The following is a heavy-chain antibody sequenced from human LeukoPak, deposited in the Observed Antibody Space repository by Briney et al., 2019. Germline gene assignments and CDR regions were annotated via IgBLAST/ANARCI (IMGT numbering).Heavy chain of an antibody. Sequence: GGSLRLSCAASGFTFSSYAMSWVRQAPGKGLEWVSAISGSGGSTYYADSVKGRFTISRDNSKNTLYLQMNSLRAEDTAVYYCAKDTYYDILTGYLDYWGQGTLVTVSS. V-gene: IGHV3-23*01. CDR3: AKDTYYDILTGYLDY. D-gene: IGHD3-9*01. CDR2: ISGSGGST. CDR1: GFTFSSYA. J-gene: IGHJ4*02.